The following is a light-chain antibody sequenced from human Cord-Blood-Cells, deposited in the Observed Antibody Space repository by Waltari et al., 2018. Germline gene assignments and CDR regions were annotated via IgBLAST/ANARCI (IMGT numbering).Light chain of an antibody. Sequence: SYELTQPPSVSVSPGQTARITCSGDAFPKQYAYWYQQKPGPAPVLVIYKDRERPSGIPERFSGSSSGTTVTLTISGVQAEDEADYYCQSADSSGTYVFGTGTKVTVL. CDR1: AFPKQY. J-gene: IGLJ1*01. CDR3: QSADSSGTYV. CDR2: KDR. V-gene: IGLV3-25*03.